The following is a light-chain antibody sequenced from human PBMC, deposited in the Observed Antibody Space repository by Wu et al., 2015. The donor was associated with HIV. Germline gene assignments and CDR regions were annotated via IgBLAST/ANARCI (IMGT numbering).Light chain of an antibody. CDR2: LVS. CDR3: QHYGSSPR. J-gene: IGKJ2*03. V-gene: IGKV3-20*01. Sequence: EIVLTQSPGTLSLSPGERATLSCRASQSIGSRHLAWYQQKPGQPPRLLIYLVSSRATGTPDRFSGSGSGTDFTLTISRLEPEDFAVYYCQHYGSSPRFGQGTKLEIK. CDR1: QSIGSRH.